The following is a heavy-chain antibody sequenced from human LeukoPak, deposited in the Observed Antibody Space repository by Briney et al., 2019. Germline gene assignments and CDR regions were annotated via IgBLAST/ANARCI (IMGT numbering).Heavy chain of an antibody. CDR3: AKYFGSGKRYFDS. Sequence: GGSLRLSCAASGFTFDDYAMHWVRQAPGKGLEWVSGISWNSGRIGYADSVKGRFTVSRDNSRKTLYLQMDSLRVEDTAVYYCAKYFGSGKRYFDSWGQGTLVTASS. CDR2: ISWNSGRI. V-gene: IGHV3-9*01. D-gene: IGHD3-10*01. J-gene: IGHJ5*01. CDR1: GFTFDDYA.